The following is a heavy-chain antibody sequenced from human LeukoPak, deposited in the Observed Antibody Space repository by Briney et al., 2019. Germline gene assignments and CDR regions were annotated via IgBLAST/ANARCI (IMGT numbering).Heavy chain of an antibody. CDR3: AKDLRAGSLEYFDY. D-gene: IGHD1-26*01. V-gene: IGHV3-30*02. CDR1: GFTFSSYG. J-gene: IGHJ4*02. Sequence: GGSLRLSCAASGFTFSSYGMHWVRQAPGMGLEWVTFIRYDGSKKYYADSVKGRFTISRDNSKNTLYLQINSLRAEDTAVYYCAKDLRAGSLEYFDYWGQGTLVTVSS. CDR2: IRYDGSKK.